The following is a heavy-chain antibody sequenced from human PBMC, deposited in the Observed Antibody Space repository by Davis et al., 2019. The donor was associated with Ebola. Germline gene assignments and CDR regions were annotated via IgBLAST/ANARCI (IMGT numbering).Heavy chain of an antibody. CDR2: ISSSSSYT. Sequence: GGSLRLSCAASGFTFSDYYMSWIRQAPGKGLEWVSYISSSSSYTNYADSVKGRFTISRDNSKNTLYLQMNSLRAEDTAVYYCAKDVRNMDWYFDPWGRGTLVTVSS. CDR1: GFTFSDYY. CDR3: AKDVRNMDWYFDP. V-gene: IGHV3-11*05. J-gene: IGHJ2*01. D-gene: IGHD2/OR15-2a*01.